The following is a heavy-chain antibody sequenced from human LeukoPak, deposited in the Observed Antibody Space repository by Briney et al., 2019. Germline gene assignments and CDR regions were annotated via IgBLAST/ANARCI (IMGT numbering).Heavy chain of an antibody. CDR2: ISSDGSNK. V-gene: IGHV3-33*08. J-gene: IGHJ6*03. CDR3: ARDPYSGSYGNYYYYFMDV. CDR1: GFTFSSYG. D-gene: IGHD1-26*01. Sequence: GGSLRLSCAASGFTFSSYGMHWVRQAPGKGLEWVAVISSDGSNKYYADSVKGRFTISRDNAKNSLYLQMNSLRAEDTAVYYCARDPYSGSYGNYYYYFMDVWGKGTTVTISS.